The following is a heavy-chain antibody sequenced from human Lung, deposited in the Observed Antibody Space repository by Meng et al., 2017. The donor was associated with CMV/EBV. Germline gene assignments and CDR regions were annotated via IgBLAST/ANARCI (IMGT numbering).Heavy chain of an antibody. CDR3: ARATYYDFWSGYQYFDY. Sequence: LXCAVYGGSFSGYYWSWIRQPPGKGLEWIGEINHSGSTNYNPSLKSRVTISVDTSKNQFSLKLSSVTAADTAVYYCARATYYDFWSGYQYFDYWGQGTXVNGAS. V-gene: IGHV4-34*01. CDR2: INHSGST. D-gene: IGHD3-3*01. CDR1: GGSFSGYY. J-gene: IGHJ4*02.